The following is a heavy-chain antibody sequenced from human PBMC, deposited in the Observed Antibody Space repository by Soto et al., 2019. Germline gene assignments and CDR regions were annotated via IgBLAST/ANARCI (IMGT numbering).Heavy chain of an antibody. Sequence: QVQLVQSGAEVKQPGASVKVSCTASGYTFTSYGISWVRQAPGQGLEWMGWISAYNANTNYAQKLQGRVTMTTDTPTSTAYMELRSLRSDDTAVYYCARDSSGGSGYSLPYFDYWGQGTLVTVS. V-gene: IGHV1-18*04. CDR3: ARDSSGGSGYSLPYFDY. J-gene: IGHJ4*02. CDR2: ISAYNANT. CDR1: GYTFTSYG. D-gene: IGHD3-22*01.